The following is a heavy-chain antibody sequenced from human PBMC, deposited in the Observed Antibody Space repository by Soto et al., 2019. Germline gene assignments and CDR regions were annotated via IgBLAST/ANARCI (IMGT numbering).Heavy chain of an antibody. CDR1: GDSMSSYY. CDR2: IYYSGST. D-gene: IGHD4-4*01. V-gene: IGHV4-59*01. CDR3: ARAKSNYQTFDH. J-gene: IGHJ4*02. Sequence: SETLSLTCTVSGDSMSSYYWSWIRQPPGKGLEWIGYIYYSGSTTYSPSLRSRVTMSVDTSKNQFSLRLSSVTAADTAVYYCARAKSNYQTFDHWGQGSQVTVSS.